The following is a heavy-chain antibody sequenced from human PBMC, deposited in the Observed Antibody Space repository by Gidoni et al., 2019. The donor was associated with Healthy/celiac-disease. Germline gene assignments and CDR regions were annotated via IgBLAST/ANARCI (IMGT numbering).Heavy chain of an antibody. CDR3: ATLGYCSGGSCYSDYYYGMDV. V-gene: IGHV5-10-1*03. Sequence: EVQLVQSGAEVKKPGESLRISCKGSGYSFTTYCISWVRQMPGKGLEWMGRIDPSDSYTNYSPSFQGHVTISADKSISTAYLQWSSLKASDTAMYYCATLGYCSGGSCYSDYYYGMDVWGQGTTVTVSS. D-gene: IGHD2-15*01. CDR1: GYSFTTYC. CDR2: IDPSDSYT. J-gene: IGHJ6*02.